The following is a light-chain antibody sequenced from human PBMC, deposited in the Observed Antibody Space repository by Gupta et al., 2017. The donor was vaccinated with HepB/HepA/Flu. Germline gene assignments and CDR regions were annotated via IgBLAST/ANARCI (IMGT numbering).Light chain of an antibody. CDR1: QSISSY. J-gene: IGKJ3*01. V-gene: IGKV1-39*01. CDR2: AAS. Sequence: DIQMTQSPSSLSASVGDSVTITCRASQSISSYLIGYQQKPGKAPKLLLYAASSLQSGVPSRFSGSGSGTDVTLTISSLQPEDFATYYCQQSYSTPPFTVGPGTKVDIK. CDR3: QQSYSTPPFT.